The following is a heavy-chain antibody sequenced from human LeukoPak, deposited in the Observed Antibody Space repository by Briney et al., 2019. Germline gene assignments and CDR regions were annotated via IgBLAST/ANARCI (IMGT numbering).Heavy chain of an antibody. CDR1: GYSISSGYY. CDR3: ARGVIQLSTDAFDI. J-gene: IGHJ3*02. Sequence: KPSETLSLTCAVSGYSISSGYYWGWIRQPPGKGLEWIGSFYHSGSTYYNPSLKSRVTISVDTSKNQFSLKLSSVTAADTAVYYCARGVIQLSTDAFDIWGQGTMVTVSS. V-gene: IGHV4-38-2*01. D-gene: IGHD5-18*01. CDR2: FYHSGST.